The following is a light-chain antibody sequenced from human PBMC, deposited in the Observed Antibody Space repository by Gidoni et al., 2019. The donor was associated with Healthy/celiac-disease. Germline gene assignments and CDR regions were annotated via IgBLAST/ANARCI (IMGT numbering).Light chain of an antibody. CDR3: QQYEGT. J-gene: IGKJ1*01. CDR1: QSISSW. Sequence: DIQMTQSPSTLSASVGDRVTINCRASQSISSWLAWYQQKPGKAPKLLIYDASSLESGVPSRFSGSGSGTEFTLTISSLQPDDFATYYCQQYEGTFGQGTKVEIK. V-gene: IGKV1-5*01. CDR2: DAS.